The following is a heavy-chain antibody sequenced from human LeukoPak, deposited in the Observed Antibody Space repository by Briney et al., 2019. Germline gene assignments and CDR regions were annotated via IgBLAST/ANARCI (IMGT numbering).Heavy chain of an antibody. CDR1: GYTFTGYY. D-gene: IGHD3-3*01. V-gene: IGHV1-2*02. CDR2: INPNSGGT. J-gene: IGHJ5*02. Sequence: EASVKVSCKASGYTFTGYYMHWVRQAPGQGLEWMGWINPNSGGTNYAQKFQGGVTMTRDTSISTAYMELSRLRSDDTAVYYCAREVRVVDFWSGYWSSWRWLDPWGQGTLVTVSS. CDR3: AREVRVVDFWSGYWSSWRWLDP.